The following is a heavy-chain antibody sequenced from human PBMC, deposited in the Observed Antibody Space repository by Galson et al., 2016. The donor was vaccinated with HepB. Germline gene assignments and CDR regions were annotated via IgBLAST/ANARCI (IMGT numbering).Heavy chain of an antibody. V-gene: IGHV1-69*13. CDR2: IIPVFGTT. CDR3: ARALSRDMVRGVIDPFDS. J-gene: IGHJ4*01. D-gene: IGHD3-10*01. Sequence: SVKVSCKASGGTFSSYAISWVRQAPGQGLEWMGGIIPVFGTTNYAQKFQGRVTITADESTNTAYMELRSLRSDDTAVYFCARALSRDMVRGVIDPFDSWGQGTLVTVSS. CDR1: GGTFSSYA.